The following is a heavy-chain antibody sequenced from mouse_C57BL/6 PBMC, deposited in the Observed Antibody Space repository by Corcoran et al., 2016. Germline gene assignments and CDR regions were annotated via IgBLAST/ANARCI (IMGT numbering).Heavy chain of an antibody. CDR3: APLITTVEFAY. J-gene: IGHJ3*01. D-gene: IGHD1-1*01. CDR1: GYTFTSYG. V-gene: IGHV1-81*01. CDR2: IYPRSGNT. Sequence: QVQLQQSGAELARPGASVKLSCKASGYTFTSYGISWVKQRTGQGLEWIGEIYPRSGNTYYNEKFKGKATLTADKSSSTAYMELRSLTSEDSAVYFCAPLITTVEFAYWGQGTLVTVSA.